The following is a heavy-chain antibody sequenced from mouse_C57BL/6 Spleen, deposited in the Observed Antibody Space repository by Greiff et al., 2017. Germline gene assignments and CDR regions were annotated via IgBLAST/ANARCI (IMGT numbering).Heavy chain of an antibody. CDR3: APIYYDYDGFAY. J-gene: IGHJ3*01. CDR2: IFPGSGNT. V-gene: IGHV1-9*01. D-gene: IGHD2-4*01. Sequence: VKLVESGAELMKPGASVKLSCKATGYTFTGYWIEWVKQRPGHGLEWIGEIFPGSGNTNYNEKFKGKATFTADTSSNTAYMQLSSLTTEDSAIYYCAPIYYDYDGFAYWGQGTLVTVSA. CDR1: GYTFTGYW.